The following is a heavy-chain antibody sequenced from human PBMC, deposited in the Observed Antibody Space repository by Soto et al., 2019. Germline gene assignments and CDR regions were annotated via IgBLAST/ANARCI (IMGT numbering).Heavy chain of an antibody. V-gene: IGHV1-69*13. D-gene: IGHD2-2*01. CDR2: VIPIFGTA. CDR3: AREYCSSTSSFYYYYYGMDV. Sequence: VKVSCKASGGTFSSYAISWVRQAPGQGLEWMGGVIPIFGTANYAQKFQGRVTITADESTSTAYMELSSLRSEDTAVYYCAREYCSSTSSFYYYYYGMDVWGQGTTVTVSS. CDR1: GGTFSSYA. J-gene: IGHJ6*02.